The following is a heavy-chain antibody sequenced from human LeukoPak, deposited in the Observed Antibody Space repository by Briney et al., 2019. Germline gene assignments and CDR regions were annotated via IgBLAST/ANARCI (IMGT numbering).Heavy chain of an antibody. Sequence: PGGSLRLSCAASGFTFSSYAMSWVRQAPGKGLEWVSAISGSGGSTYYADSVKGRFTISRDNSKNTLYLQMNSLRAEDTALYYCAKGPLYSSGWYGGFDYWGQGTLVTVSS. CDR1: GFTFSSYA. J-gene: IGHJ4*02. CDR3: AKGPLYSSGWYGGFDY. D-gene: IGHD6-19*01. CDR2: ISGSGGST. V-gene: IGHV3-23*01.